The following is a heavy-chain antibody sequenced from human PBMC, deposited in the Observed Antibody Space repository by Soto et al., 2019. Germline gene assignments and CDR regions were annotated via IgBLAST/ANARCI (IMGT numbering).Heavy chain of an antibody. CDR1: GYSFTSYW. D-gene: IGHD3-9*01. CDR2: IDPSDSYT. Sequence: PGESLKISCKGSGYSFTSYWISWVRQMPGKGLEWMGRIDPSDSYTNYSPSFQGHVTISADKSISTAYLQWSSLKASDTAMYYCAGGGTYDILTGYSTNWFDPWGQGTLVTVSS. J-gene: IGHJ5*02. V-gene: IGHV5-10-1*01. CDR3: AGGGTYDILTGYSTNWFDP.